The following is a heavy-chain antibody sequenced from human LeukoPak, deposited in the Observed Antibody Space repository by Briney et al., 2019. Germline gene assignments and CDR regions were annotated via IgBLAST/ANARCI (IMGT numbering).Heavy chain of an antibody. CDR3: ARDGSGYDDAFDI. Sequence: GGSLRLSCAASGFTFDDYGMSWVRQAPGKGLEWVSGITRNGGATGCAGSVKGRFTISRDNAKNSLSLQMDSLRAEDTAVYYCARDGSGYDDAFDIWGQGTMVTVSS. V-gene: IGHV3-20*04. CDR1: GFTFDDYG. J-gene: IGHJ3*02. CDR2: ITRNGGAT. D-gene: IGHD5-12*01.